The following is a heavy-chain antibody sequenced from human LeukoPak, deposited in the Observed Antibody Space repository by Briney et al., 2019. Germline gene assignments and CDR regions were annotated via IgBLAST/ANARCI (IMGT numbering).Heavy chain of an antibody. V-gene: IGHV3-23*01. CDR3: AKGSSYYYYGMDV. CDR2: LSGSGVNT. Sequence: GGSLRLSCVVSGFTFSNYAMNWVRQAPGKGLEWVSALSGSGVNTYYEDSVKGRFTISRDNSKNTLYLQMNSLRVEDTAVYYCAKGSSYYYYGMDVWGQGTTVTVSS. CDR1: GFTFSNYA. J-gene: IGHJ6*02.